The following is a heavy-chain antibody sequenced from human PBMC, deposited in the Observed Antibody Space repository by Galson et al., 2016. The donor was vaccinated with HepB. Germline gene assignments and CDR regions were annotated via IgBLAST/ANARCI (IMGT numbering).Heavy chain of an antibody. CDR2: ISYSGST. V-gene: IGHV4-30-4*01. CDR3: AKSPYYDILTGYLIDY. D-gene: IGHD3-9*01. J-gene: IGHJ4*02. Sequence: TLSLTCTVSGGSIRSGDYFWSWIRLPPGKGLEWIGYISYSGSTYYNPSLKSRISLSVDTSKNQFFLNLTSVTAADTAVYYCAKSPYYDILTGYLIDYWGQGTRVTVSS. CDR1: GGSIRSGDYF.